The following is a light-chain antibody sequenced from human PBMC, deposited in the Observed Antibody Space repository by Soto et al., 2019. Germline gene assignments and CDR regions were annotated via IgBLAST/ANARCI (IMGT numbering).Light chain of an antibody. CDR2: ENN. V-gene: IGLV1-44*01. J-gene: IGLJ1*01. CDR3: AGWDGSLKGFV. CDR1: ASNIGRDP. Sequence: QSVLTRPPSASGAPGQRVTISCSGSASNIGRDPVNWYQQVPGTAPKLLIYENNHRPSGVPDRFSGSKSGTSASLVISGLQSEDEAEYFCAGWDGSLKGFVFGTGTKVTAL.